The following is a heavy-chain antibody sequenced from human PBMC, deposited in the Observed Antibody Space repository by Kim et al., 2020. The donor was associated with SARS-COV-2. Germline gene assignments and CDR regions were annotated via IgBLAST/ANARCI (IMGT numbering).Heavy chain of an antibody. CDR1: GGSISSGGYY. J-gene: IGHJ6*01. Sequence: SETLSLTCTVSGGSISSGGYYWSWIRQHPGKDLEWIGYIYYSGNAYYNPSLKSRVSMSVDTSKNQFSLKVTSVTAADTAVYFCARDCSNRQNYTYYGVDVGGRGTAVTVSS. V-gene: IGHV4-31*03. CDR2: IYYSGNA. CDR3: ARDCSNRQNYTYYGVDV. D-gene: IGHD4-4*01.